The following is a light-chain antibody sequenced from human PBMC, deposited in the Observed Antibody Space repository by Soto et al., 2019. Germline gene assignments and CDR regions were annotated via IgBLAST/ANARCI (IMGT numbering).Light chain of an antibody. V-gene: IGLV2-23*01. J-gene: IGLJ1*01. CDR1: SSDVGSYNL. Sequence: QSVLTQPASVSGSPGQSITISCTGTSSDVGSYNLVSWYQQHPGKAPKLMIYEGSKRPSGVSNRFSGSKSGNTASLTISALQAEDEADYYCCSYAGSIRVFGTGTKVTVL. CDR2: EGS. CDR3: CSYAGSIRV.